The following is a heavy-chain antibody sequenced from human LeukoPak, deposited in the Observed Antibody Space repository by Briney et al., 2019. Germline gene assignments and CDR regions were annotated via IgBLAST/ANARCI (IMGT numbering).Heavy chain of an antibody. CDR3: ARSHGDNGNNWFDP. V-gene: IGHV3-21*01. D-gene: IGHD4-17*01. Sequence: PGGSLRLSCAASGFTFSSYSMNWVRQAPGRGLEWVSSISSISSYIYYADSVKGRFTISRDNAKNSLYLQMNSLRAEDTAVYYCARSHGDNGNNWFDPWGQGTLVTVSS. CDR1: GFTFSSYS. CDR2: ISSISSYI. J-gene: IGHJ5*02.